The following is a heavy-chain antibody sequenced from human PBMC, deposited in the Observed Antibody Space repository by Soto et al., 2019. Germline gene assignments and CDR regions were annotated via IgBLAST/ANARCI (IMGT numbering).Heavy chain of an antibody. CDR3: TRGPRSTSTGTGAF. CDR1: GFTFSMYW. Sequence: GGSLRLSCAASGFTFSMYWMHWVRQVPGKGPEWVSRINDDGISTNYADSVKGRFTISRDNAKNTLYLQMDALRVEDTAVYYCTRGPRSTSTGTGAFWGQGTLVTVSS. J-gene: IGHJ4*02. D-gene: IGHD1-1*01. V-gene: IGHV3-74*01. CDR2: INDDGIST.